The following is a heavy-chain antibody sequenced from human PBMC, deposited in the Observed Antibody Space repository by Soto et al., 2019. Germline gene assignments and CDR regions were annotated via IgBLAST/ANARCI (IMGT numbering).Heavy chain of an antibody. Sequence: PGESLKISCKGSGYSFTSYWIGWVRLMPGKGLEWMGIIYPGDSDTRYSPSFQGQVTISADKSISTAYLQWSSLKASDTAMYYCARDGGVIIPGAIGGGYGLDVWGQGTTVTVSS. D-gene: IGHD2-2*02. CDR3: ARDGGVIIPGAIGGGYGLDV. J-gene: IGHJ6*02. V-gene: IGHV5-51*01. CDR1: GYSFTSYW. CDR2: IYPGDSDT.